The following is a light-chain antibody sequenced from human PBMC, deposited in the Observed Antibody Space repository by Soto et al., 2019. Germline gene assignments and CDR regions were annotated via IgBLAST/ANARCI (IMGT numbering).Light chain of an antibody. J-gene: IGKJ4*01. CDR2: WAS. V-gene: IGKV4-1*01. CDR3: QQYYSTPLT. Sequence: DIVMTQSPDSLAVSLGERATINCKSSQRVLYSSNNKNYLAWYQQKPGQPPKLLIYWASTRESGVPDRFSGSGSGTDCTLTISSRQAEDVAVYYCQQYYSTPLTSGGGTKVEIK. CDR1: QRVLYSSNNKNY.